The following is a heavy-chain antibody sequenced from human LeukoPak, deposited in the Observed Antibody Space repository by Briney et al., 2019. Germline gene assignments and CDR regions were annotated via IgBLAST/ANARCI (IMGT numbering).Heavy chain of an antibody. CDR1: GFTVSSNY. Sequence: GGSLRLSCAASGFTVSSNYMSWVRQAPGKGLEWVSVIYSGGSTYYADSVKGRFTISRDNAKNSLYLQMNSLRAEDMALYYCAKATGTATWDYFDYWGQGTLVTVSS. CDR3: AKATGTATWDYFDY. J-gene: IGHJ4*02. D-gene: IGHD1-1*01. V-gene: IGHV3-53*05. CDR2: IYSGGST.